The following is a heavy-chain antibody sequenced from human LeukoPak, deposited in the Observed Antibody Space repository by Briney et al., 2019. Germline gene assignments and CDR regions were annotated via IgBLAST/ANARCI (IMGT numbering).Heavy chain of an antibody. V-gene: IGHV3-30-3*01. D-gene: IGHD4-17*01. CDR2: ISYDGSNK. CDR1: GFTFSSYA. J-gene: IGHJ4*02. CDR3: ARGGFVMTTADFDY. Sequence: GRSLRLSCAASGFTFSSYAMHWVRQAPGKGLEWVAVISYDGSNKYYADSVKGRFTISRDNSKNTLYLQMSSLRAEGTAVYYCARGGFVMTTADFDYWGQGTLVTVSS.